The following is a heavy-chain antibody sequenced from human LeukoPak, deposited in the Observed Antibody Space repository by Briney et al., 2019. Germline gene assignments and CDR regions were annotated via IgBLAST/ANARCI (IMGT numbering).Heavy chain of an antibody. Sequence: GGSLRLSCVASGFTLNRYSMSWVRQAPGKGLEWVANIKEDGSEKNYVDSVKGRFTISRDNTKHSLYLQMNSLRPGDTAVYYCARGSGDVSGYYLWGQGTLVTVSS. V-gene: IGHV3-7*04. J-gene: IGHJ4*02. CDR2: IKEDGSEK. CDR1: GFTLNRYS. D-gene: IGHD3-22*01. CDR3: ARGSGDVSGYYL.